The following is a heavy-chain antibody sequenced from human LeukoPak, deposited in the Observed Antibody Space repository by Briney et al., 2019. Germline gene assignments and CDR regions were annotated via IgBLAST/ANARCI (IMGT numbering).Heavy chain of an antibody. Sequence: GGSLRLPCAASGFTFSSYVMYWVRQAPGKGLEYVSSISSNGGSTYYANSVKGRFTISRDNSKNTLYLQMGSLRAEDMAVYYCARGGQSKYDSSGYLNYFDYWGQGTLVTVSS. J-gene: IGHJ4*02. D-gene: IGHD3-22*01. V-gene: IGHV3-64*01. CDR1: GFTFSSYV. CDR3: ARGGQSKYDSSGYLNYFDY. CDR2: ISSNGGST.